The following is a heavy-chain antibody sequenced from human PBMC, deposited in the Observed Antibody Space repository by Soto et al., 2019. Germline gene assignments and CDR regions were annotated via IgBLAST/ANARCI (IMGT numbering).Heavy chain of an antibody. Sequence: QVQLQESGPGLVKPSETLSLTCSVSGDSISNYSWNWIRQPPGKGPEWIGYIYYSGSSDYNPSLKSRVSISIDTSKNQFSLKLTSVTAADTAVYYCARVYSRAAAGPWSQGTLVTVSS. V-gene: IGHV4-59*01. CDR3: ARVYSRAAAGP. CDR1: GDSISNYS. D-gene: IGHD2-21*01. CDR2: IYYSGSS. J-gene: IGHJ4*02.